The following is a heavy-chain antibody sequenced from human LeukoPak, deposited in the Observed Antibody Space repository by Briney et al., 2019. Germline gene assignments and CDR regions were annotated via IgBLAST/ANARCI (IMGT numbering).Heavy chain of an antibody. CDR1: GYTFTSYG. Sequence: ASVKVSCKASGYTFTSYGISRVRQAPGQGLEWMGWISAYNGNTNYAQKLQGRVTMTTDTSTSTAYMELRSLRSDDTAVYYCARDRAIITMVRGVSDYWGQGTLVTVSS. V-gene: IGHV1-18*01. D-gene: IGHD3-10*01. CDR2: ISAYNGNT. CDR3: ARDRAIITMVRGVSDY. J-gene: IGHJ4*02.